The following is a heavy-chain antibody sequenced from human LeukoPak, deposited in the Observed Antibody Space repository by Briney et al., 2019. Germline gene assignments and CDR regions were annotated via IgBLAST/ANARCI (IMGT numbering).Heavy chain of an antibody. V-gene: IGHV4-4*07. J-gene: IGHJ6*02. D-gene: IGHD5-18*01. CDR1: GGSISSYY. CDR2: IYTSGST. CDR3: ASGYSYGEYYYYGVDV. Sequence: SETLSLTCTVSGGSISSYYWSWIRQPAGKGLEWIGRIYTSGSTNYNPPLKSRVTMSVDASKNQFSLKLSSVTAADTAVYYCASGYSYGEYYYYGVDVWGQGTTVTVSS.